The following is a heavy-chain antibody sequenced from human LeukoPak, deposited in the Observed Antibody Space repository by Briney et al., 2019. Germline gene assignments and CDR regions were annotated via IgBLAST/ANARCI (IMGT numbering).Heavy chain of an antibody. V-gene: IGHV1-2*04. D-gene: IGHD3-9*01. CDR3: ARSVEHLTGFLDY. J-gene: IGHJ4*02. Sequence: ASVKVSCKVSGYTLTELSMHWVRQAPGKGLEWMGWINPNSGGTNYAQKFQGWVTMTRDTSISTAYMELSRLRSDDTAVYYCARSVEHLTGFLDYWGQGTLVTVSS. CDR1: GYTLTELS. CDR2: INPNSGGT.